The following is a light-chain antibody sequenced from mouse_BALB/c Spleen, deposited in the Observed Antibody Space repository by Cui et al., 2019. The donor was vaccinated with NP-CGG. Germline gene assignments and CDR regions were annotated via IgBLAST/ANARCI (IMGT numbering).Light chain of an antibody. CDR3: ALWYSNHWV. CDR2: GTN. V-gene: IGLV1*01. J-gene: IGLJ1*01. CDR1: TGAVTTSNY. Sequence: QAVSPQESPLTTSPGETVTLTCRSSTGAVTTSNYANWVQEKPDHLFTGLIGGTNNRAPGVPARFSGSLIGDKAALTITGAQTEDEAIYFCALWYSNHWVFGGGTKLTVL.